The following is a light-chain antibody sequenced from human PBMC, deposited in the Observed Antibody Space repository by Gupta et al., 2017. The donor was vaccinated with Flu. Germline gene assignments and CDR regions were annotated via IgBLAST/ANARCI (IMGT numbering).Light chain of an antibody. V-gene: IGKV3-15*01. J-gene: IGKJ1*01. Sequence: PATLSVAPGERATLSCRASQSINTTLAWYQQKPGQAPRLLIYGTSTRATGIPARFSGSGSGTEFTLTISSLQSEDFAVYSCQHENNWPETFGQGTKVEIK. CDR1: QSINTT. CDR3: QHENNWPET. CDR2: GTS.